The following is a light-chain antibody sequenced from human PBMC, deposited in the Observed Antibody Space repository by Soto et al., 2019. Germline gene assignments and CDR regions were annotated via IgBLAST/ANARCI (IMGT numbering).Light chain of an antibody. CDR2: DAS. Sequence: ELVFPPLPATLLLPXDGGATPSSXASQSVSSYLAWYQQKPGQAPRLLIYDASNRATGIPARFSGSGSGTEFTLTISSLQPEDFAVYYCQQRSNWLLTFGGGTKVDIK. CDR3: QQRSNWLLT. CDR1: QSVSSY. J-gene: IGKJ4*01. V-gene: IGKV3-11*01.